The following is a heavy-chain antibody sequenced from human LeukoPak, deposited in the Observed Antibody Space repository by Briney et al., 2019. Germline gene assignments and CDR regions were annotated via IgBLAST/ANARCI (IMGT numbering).Heavy chain of an antibody. CDR3: ARIYDPGAFDI. D-gene: IGHD3-16*01. CDR2: IYTSGST. J-gene: IGHJ3*02. Sequence: SETLSLTCTVSGGSISSYYWSWIRHPAAKGLEWIGRIYTSGSTNYNPSLKSRVTMSVDTSKNQFSLKLSSVTAADTAVYYCARIYDPGAFDIWGQGTMVTVSS. V-gene: IGHV4-4*07. CDR1: GGSISSYY.